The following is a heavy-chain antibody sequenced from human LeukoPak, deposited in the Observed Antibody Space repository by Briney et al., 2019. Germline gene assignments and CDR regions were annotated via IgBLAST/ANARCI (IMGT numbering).Heavy chain of an antibody. CDR2: ISYDGSNK. J-gene: IGHJ4*02. V-gene: IGHV3-30*03. CDR3: ARQPVATAGYYFDY. Sequence: GGSLRLSCAASGFTFSSYGMHWVRQAPGKGLEWVAVISYDGSNKYYADSVKGRFTISRDNSKNTLYLQVNSLRNEDTAVYYCARQPVATAGYYFDYWGQGTLVIVSS. CDR1: GFTFSSYG. D-gene: IGHD5-12*01.